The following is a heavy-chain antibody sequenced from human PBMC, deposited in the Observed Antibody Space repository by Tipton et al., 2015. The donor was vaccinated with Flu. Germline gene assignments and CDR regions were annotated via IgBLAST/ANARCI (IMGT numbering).Heavy chain of an antibody. CDR1: GFTFDSYG. Sequence: SLRLSCAASGFTFDSYGMHWVRQAPGKGLEWVSVIYSDGRTYYADSVKGRFTISRDNSKNTLYLQMNSLRAEDTAVYYCARDPPSPWGQGTLVTVSS. V-gene: IGHV3-NL1*01. CDR3: ARDPPSP. CDR2: IYSDGRT. J-gene: IGHJ5*02.